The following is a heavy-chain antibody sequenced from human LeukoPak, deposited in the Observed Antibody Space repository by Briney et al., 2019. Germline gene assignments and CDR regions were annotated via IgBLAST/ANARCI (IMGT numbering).Heavy chain of an antibody. CDR1: GVSIGDYY. CDR3: ARLLIVDTAMVGSHYFDY. J-gene: IGHJ4*02. D-gene: IGHD5-18*01. Sequence: SETLSLTCTVSGVSIGDYYWSWIREPPGKGLEWIGYLYYSRNTNYSPSLKSRVTISADTSKNQVYLKLRSVTAADTAVYYCARLLIVDTAMVGSHYFDYWGQGTLVTVSS. V-gene: IGHV4-59*08. CDR2: LYYSRNT.